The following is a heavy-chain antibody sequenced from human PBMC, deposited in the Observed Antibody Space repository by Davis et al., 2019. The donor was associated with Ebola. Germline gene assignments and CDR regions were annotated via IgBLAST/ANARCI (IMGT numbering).Heavy chain of an antibody. CDR2: INHSGST. D-gene: IGHD3-10*01. CDR3: ARGGHYYGSGSYYNVYYYYYYGMDV. CDR1: GGSFSGYY. J-gene: IGHJ6*02. Sequence: PSETLSLTCAVYGGSFSGYYWSWIRQPPGKGLEWIGEINHSGSTNYNPSLKSRVTISVDTSKNQFSLKLSSVTAADTAVYYCARGGHYYGSGSYYNVYYYYYYGMDVWGQGTTVTVSS. V-gene: IGHV4-34*01.